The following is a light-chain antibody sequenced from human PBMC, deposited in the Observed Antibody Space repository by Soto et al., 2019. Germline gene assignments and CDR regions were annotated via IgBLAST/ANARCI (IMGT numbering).Light chain of an antibody. CDR2: GAS. CDR3: QQFAGS. Sequence: EILLTQSPGTLSLSPGYIATLSCRASQSVSPSSLAWYQQRPGQPSRLLIYGASSRATGIPERFSGRGSGTDFTLIISRLEPEDFAVYYCQQFAGSFGGGTKVDIK. V-gene: IGKV3-20*01. J-gene: IGKJ4*02. CDR1: QSVSPSS.